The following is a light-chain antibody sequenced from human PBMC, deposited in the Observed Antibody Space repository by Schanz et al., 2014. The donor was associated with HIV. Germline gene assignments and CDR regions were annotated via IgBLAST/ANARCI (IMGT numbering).Light chain of an antibody. CDR1: SSDVGGYNY. J-gene: IGLJ3*02. CDR3: CSFAGTIWV. V-gene: IGLV2-8*01. CDR2: DVN. Sequence: QSALTQPPSASGSPGQSVTISCTGTSSDVGGYNYVSWYQQHPGKAPKLIIYDVNTRPSGVPDRFSGSKSGNTASLTISGLQAEDEADYYCCSFAGTIWVFGGGTKLTVL.